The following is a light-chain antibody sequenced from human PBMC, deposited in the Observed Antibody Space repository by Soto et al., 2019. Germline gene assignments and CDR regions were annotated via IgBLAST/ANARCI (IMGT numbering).Light chain of an antibody. CDR2: DNN. Sequence: QSVLTQPPSVSGAPGQRVIISGTGSSSNIGAGYDVHWYQQLPGTAPRLLIYDNNNRPSGVPARFSVSKSDTSASLAITGLQPEDEADYYCQSYDSSLSGSYVFGTGTKLTVL. CDR1: SSNIGAGYD. V-gene: IGLV1-40*01. CDR3: QSYDSSLSGSYV. J-gene: IGLJ1*01.